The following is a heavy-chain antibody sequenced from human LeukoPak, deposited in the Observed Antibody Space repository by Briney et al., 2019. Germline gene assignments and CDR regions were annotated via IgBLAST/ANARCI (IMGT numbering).Heavy chain of an antibody. CDR3: ARGYSYGSDYYYGMDV. V-gene: IGHV1-18*01. Sequence: ASVKVSCKVSGYTLTELSMHRVRQAPGQGLEWMGWISGYNGNTKYAQKVQGRVTMTTDTSTSTAYMELRSLRSDDTAVYYCARGYSYGSDYYYGMDVWGQGTTVTVPS. J-gene: IGHJ6*02. D-gene: IGHD5-18*01. CDR2: ISGYNGNT. CDR1: GYTLTELS.